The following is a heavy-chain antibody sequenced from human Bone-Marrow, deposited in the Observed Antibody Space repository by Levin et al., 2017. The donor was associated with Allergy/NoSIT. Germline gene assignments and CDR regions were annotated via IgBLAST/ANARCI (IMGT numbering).Heavy chain of an antibody. CDR1: GLKFSDAW. J-gene: IGHJ4*02. D-gene: IGHD3-22*01. Sequence: GESLKISCAVSGLKFSDAWMTWVRQAPGRGLEWVGRIKSRASGGTIDDAAPVKGRFIISRDDSKNTLYLHMNSLKTEDTAVYFCAHDGSGYYHLKSWGQGTLVTVSS. CDR2: IKSRASGGTI. CDR3: AHDGSGYYHLKS. V-gene: IGHV3-15*01.